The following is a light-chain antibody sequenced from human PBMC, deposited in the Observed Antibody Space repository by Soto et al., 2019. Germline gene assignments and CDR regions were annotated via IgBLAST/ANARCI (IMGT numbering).Light chain of an antibody. CDR2: AND. CDR3: AAWDDSLGGSWV. J-gene: IGLJ3*02. CDR1: SSNIGSNY. Sequence: QSVLTQPPSASGTPGQRLIISCSGRSSNIGSNYVYWYQQLPGTAPKLLIYANDQRPSEVPDRFSGSKSGTSASLAISGLRSEDEADYYCAAWDDSLGGSWVFGGGTKLTVL. V-gene: IGLV1-47*02.